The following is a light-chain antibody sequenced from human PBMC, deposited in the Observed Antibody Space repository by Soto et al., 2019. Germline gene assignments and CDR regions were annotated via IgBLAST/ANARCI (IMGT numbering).Light chain of an antibody. CDR3: QQRSSWT. Sequence: EIVLTQSPATLSLSPGERATLSCRASQSVSSFLGWYQQKPGQAPRLLIYDASNRATGIPARFSGSGSGTDFTLTISSLGPEDFAVYYCQQRSSWTFGQGTKVEIK. CDR2: DAS. V-gene: IGKV3-11*01. CDR1: QSVSSF. J-gene: IGKJ1*01.